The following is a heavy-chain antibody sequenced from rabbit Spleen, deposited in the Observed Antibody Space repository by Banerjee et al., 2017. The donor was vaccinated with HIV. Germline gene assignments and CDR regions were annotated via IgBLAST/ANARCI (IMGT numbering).Heavy chain of an antibody. V-gene: IGHV1S45*01. Sequence: EQLEESGGGLVKPEGSLTLTCKASGVSFSISSYMCWVRQAPGKGLEWIACIDSGSSGFTYYATWAKGRFTCSKTSSTTVTLQMTRLTAADTATYFCARDGAGGSYFALWGQGTLVTVS. D-gene: IGHD8-1*01. CDR2: IDSGSSGFT. CDR1: GVSFSISSY. J-gene: IGHJ6*01. CDR3: ARDGAGGSYFAL.